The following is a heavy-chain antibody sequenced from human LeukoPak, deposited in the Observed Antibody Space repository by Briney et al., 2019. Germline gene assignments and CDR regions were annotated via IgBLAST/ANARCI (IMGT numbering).Heavy chain of an antibody. J-gene: IGHJ4*02. Sequence: KPGGSLRLSCAASGFTFSSYSMNWVRQAPGKGLEWVSSISSSSSYIYYADSVKGRFTISRDNAKNSLYLQMNSLRAEDTAVYYCARDGTVTTAPFDYWGQGTLVTVSS. CDR2: ISSSSSYI. D-gene: IGHD4-17*01. CDR1: GFTFSSYS. V-gene: IGHV3-21*01. CDR3: ARDGTVTTAPFDY.